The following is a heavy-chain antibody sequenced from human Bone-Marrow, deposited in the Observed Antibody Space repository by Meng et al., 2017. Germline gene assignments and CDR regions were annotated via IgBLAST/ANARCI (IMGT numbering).Heavy chain of an antibody. D-gene: IGHD6-13*01. CDR2: ISGSGGST. V-gene: IGHV3-23*01. CDR3: AKDPPFPHSSNWYSDY. CDR1: GFTFSSYA. Sequence: GGSLRLSCAASGFTFSSYAMSWVRQAPGKGLEWVSAISGSGGSTYYADSVKGRFTISRDNSKNTLYLQMNSLRAEDTAVYYCAKDPPFPHSSNWYSDYWGQGTLVTVSS. J-gene: IGHJ4*02.